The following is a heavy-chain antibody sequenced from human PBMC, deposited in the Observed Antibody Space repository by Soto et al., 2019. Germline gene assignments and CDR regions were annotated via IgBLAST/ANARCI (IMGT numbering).Heavy chain of an antibody. V-gene: IGHV3-23*01. CDR2: ISGSGGST. CDR1: GFTFSSYA. CDR3: ATYGGYYWRAFDI. J-gene: IGHJ3*02. D-gene: IGHD3-22*01. Sequence: PGGSLRLSCATSGFTFSSYAMVWVRQAAEKGLEWVSAISGSGGSTYYADSVKGRFTISRDNSKNTLYLQMNSLKTEDTAVYYCATYGGYYWRAFDIWGQGTMVTVSS.